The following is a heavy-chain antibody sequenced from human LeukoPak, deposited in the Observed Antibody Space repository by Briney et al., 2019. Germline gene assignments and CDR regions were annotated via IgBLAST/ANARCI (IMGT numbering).Heavy chain of an antibody. D-gene: IGHD3-22*01. CDR3: AHRRDSSGYQYRYWFAP. V-gene: IGHV2-5*02. J-gene: IGHJ5*02. CDR2: INWDDQK. Sequence: SGPTLVKPTQTLTLTCTFSGFSLTTSGVGVGWIRQPPGKALDWLALINWDDQKVYSPSLQSRLSITKDTSKNQVVLTMTNVDPVDTATYYCAHRRDSSGYQYRYWFAPWGQGTLVTVSS. CDR1: GFSLTTSGVG.